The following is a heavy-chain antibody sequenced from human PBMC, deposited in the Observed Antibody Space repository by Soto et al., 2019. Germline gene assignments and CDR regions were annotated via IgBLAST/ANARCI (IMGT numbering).Heavy chain of an antibody. Sequence: GGSLKLSCVASGFTFGHYAMHWVGQAPGKGLEWVAAISYDGTSKDYADSVQGRFSLSRDNTMNTLYLQMTSLGTEDTAVYYCVRAPHFYYGGLAVWGQGSKVTVAS. V-gene: IGHV3-30-3*01. CDR2: ISYDGTSK. CDR1: GFTFGHYA. CDR3: VRAPHFYYGGLAV. J-gene: IGHJ6*02.